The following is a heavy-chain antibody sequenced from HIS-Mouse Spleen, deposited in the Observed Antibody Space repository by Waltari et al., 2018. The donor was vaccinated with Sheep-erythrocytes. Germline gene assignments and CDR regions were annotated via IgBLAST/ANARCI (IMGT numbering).Heavy chain of an antibody. CDR2: ISSSSSYL. CDR3: ARDTGTDAFDI. D-gene: IGHD1-1*01. J-gene: IGHJ3*02. CDR1: GFTFSSYS. V-gene: IGHV3-21*01. Sequence: EVQLVESGGGLVKPGGSLRLSCAASGFTFSSYSMNWVRQAPGKGVEWVSSISSSSSYLYYADLVKGRFTISRDNAKNSLYLQMNSLRAEDTAVYYCARDTGTDAFDIWGQGTMVTVSS.